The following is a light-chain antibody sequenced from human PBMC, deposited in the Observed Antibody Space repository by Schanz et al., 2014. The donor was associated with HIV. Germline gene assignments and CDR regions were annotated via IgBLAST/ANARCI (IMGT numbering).Light chain of an antibody. CDR1: QSVSSN. CDR3: QQRSNWPPTWT. CDR2: GAS. J-gene: IGKJ1*01. V-gene: IGKV3-11*01. Sequence: EIVLTQSPATLSVSLGERATLSCRASQSVSSNLAWYQQKPGQSPRLLISGASTRATGIPARFSGSGSGTEFTLTISSLEPEDFAVYYCQQRSNWPPTWTFGQGTKVEIK.